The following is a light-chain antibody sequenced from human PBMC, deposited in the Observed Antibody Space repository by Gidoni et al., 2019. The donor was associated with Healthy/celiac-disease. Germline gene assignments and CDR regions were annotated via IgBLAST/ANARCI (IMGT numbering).Light chain of an antibody. CDR1: TSDVGGYNY. J-gene: IGLJ2*01. CDR2: EVS. Sequence: SALTPPPPSPPSPCQSRTLSCTGTTSDVGGYNYVSWYQQHPGKAPKLMIYEVSKRPSGVPDRFSGSKSGNTASLTVSGLQAEDEADYYCSSYAGSNILFGGGTKLTVL. CDR3: SSYAGSNIL. V-gene: IGLV2-8*01.